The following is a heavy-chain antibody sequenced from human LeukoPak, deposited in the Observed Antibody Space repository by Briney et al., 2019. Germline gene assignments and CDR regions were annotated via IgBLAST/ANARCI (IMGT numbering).Heavy chain of an antibody. D-gene: IGHD1-14*01. J-gene: IGHJ4*02. CDR2: TYYMSQWSN. Sequence: SQTLSLTCAISGDSVSSNSATWSWIRQSPSRGLEWLGRTYYMSQWSNDYAVSVKGRITISPDTSKNQFSLQLNSVTPEDTAVYYCARALHHGGFDYWGQETLVTVSS. CDR3: ARALHHGGFDY. CDR1: GDSVSSNSAT. V-gene: IGHV6-1*01.